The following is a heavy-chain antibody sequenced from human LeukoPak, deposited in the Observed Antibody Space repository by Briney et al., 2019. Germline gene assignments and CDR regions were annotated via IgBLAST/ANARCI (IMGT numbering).Heavy chain of an antibody. CDR1: GASFSGNY. D-gene: IGHD3-22*01. CDR2: INQSGST. Sequence: SETLSLTCAVYGASFSGNYWSWIRQPPGKGLEWIGEINQSGSTNYNPSLKSRVTISIDTSKKQFSLKLSSVTAADTAVYYCARGRVRYDSSYYYYYYYMDVWGKGTTVTVSS. J-gene: IGHJ6*03. V-gene: IGHV4-34*01. CDR3: ARGRVRYDSSYYYYYYYMDV.